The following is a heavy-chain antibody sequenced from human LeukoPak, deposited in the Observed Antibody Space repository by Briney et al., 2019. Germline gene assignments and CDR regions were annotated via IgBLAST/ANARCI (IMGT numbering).Heavy chain of an antibody. CDR1: GGSIISSSYY. V-gene: IGHV4-39*07. D-gene: IGHD5-24*01. Sequence: SETLSLTCTVSGGSIISSSYYWGWIRQPPGKGLEWIGRIYYSGSTYYNPSLKSRVTISVDTSKNQFSLKLSSVTAADTAVYYCARTGVEMAEAGWGQGTLVTVSS. CDR2: IYYSGST. CDR3: ARTGVEMAEAG. J-gene: IGHJ4*02.